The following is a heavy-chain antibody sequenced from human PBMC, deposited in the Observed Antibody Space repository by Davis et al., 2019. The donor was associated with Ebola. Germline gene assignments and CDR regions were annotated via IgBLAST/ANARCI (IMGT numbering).Heavy chain of an antibody. CDR2: IIPILGIA. V-gene: IGHV1-69*10. CDR1: GSTFSSYA. D-gene: IGHD6-6*01. J-gene: IGHJ2*01. Sequence: SVKVSCKASGSTFSSYAISWVRQAPGQGLEWMGGIIPILGIANYAQKFQGRVTITADESTSTAYMEPSSLRSEDTAVYYCASGLVRGESYWYFDLWGRGTLVTVSS. CDR3: ASGLVRGESYWYFDL.